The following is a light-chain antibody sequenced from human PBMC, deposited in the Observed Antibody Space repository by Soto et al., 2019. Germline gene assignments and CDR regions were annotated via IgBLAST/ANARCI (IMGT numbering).Light chain of an antibody. Sequence: DIQMTQSPSALSASVGDRVTITCRASQTISSWLAWYQQKPGEAPRLLIYQASSLETEVPSRFSGSGSGTEFTLTISSLQPGDFATYYCQQYDTSPPLYTFGQGTRLEIK. CDR3: QQYDTSPPLYT. J-gene: IGKJ2*01. CDR2: QAS. CDR1: QTISSW. V-gene: IGKV1-5*03.